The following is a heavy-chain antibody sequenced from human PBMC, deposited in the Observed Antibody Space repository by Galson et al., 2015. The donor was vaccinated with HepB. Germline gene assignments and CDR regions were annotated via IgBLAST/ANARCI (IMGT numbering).Heavy chain of an antibody. Sequence: SLRLSCAVSGFTLSSYTMTWVRQAPGKGLEWVSSISAFSSFIYYADSVTGRFTISRDNAKNSVYLQMNSLRVEDTAVYFCARDLGGEILIFGVLDSWGRGTPVTVSS. CDR1: GFTLSSYT. V-gene: IGHV3-21*01. CDR2: ISAFSSFI. J-gene: IGHJ5*01. CDR3: ARDLGGEILIFGVLDS. D-gene: IGHD3/OR15-3a*01.